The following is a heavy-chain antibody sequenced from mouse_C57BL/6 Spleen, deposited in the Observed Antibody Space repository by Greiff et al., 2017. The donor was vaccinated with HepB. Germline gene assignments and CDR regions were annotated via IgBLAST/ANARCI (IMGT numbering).Heavy chain of an antibody. V-gene: IGHV1-53*01. CDR1: GYTFTSYW. J-gene: IGHJ4*01. CDR2: INPSNGGT. D-gene: IGHD2-1*01. Sequence: QVQLQQPGTELVKPGASVKLSCKASGYTFTSYWMHWVKQRPGQGLEWIGNINPSNGGTNYNEKFKSKATLTVDKSSSTAYMQLSSLTSEDSAVYYCARSDYGNYPYYYAMYYWGQGTSVTVSS. CDR3: ARSDYGNYPYYYAMYY.